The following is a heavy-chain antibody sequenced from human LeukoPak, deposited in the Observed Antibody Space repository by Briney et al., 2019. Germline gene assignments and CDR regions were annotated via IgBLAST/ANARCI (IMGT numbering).Heavy chain of an antibody. Sequence: AGGSLRLSCAAAGFTFSDHYMDWVRQAPGKGLELVGRTRNKATSYTTTYPASVKGRFTISRDDSKNSIYLQMNSLKTEDTAVYYCARGGTHTSGYSYLLAWGQGTLVTVSS. D-gene: IGHD5-18*01. CDR1: GFTFSDHY. CDR3: ARGGTHTSGYSYLLA. CDR2: TRNKATSYTT. V-gene: IGHV3-72*01. J-gene: IGHJ4*02.